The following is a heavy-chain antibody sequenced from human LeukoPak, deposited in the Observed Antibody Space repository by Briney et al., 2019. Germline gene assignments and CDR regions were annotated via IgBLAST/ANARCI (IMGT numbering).Heavy chain of an antibody. CDR2: IYHSGST. CDR3: ARATPDYYYGMDV. CDR1: GGSISSSNW. J-gene: IGHJ6*02. Sequence: SETLSLTCAVSGGSISSSNWWSWVRQPPGKGLEWIGEIYHSGSTNYNPSLKSRVTISVDTSKNQFSLKLSSVTAADTAVYYCARATPDYYYGMDVWGQGTTVTVSS. V-gene: IGHV4-4*02.